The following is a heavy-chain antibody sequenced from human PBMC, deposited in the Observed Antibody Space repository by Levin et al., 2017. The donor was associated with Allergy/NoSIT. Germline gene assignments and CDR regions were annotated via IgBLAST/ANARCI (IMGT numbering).Heavy chain of an antibody. J-gene: IGHJ6*02. Sequence: GSLRLSCAVYGGSFSGYYWSWIRQPPGKGLEWIGEINHSGSTNYNPSLKSRVTISVDTSKDQFSLKLSSVTAADTAVYYCARARRTPYSSSRYRSGMDVWGQGTTVTVSS. CDR2: INHSGST. CDR3: ARARRTPYSSSRYRSGMDV. CDR1: GGSFSGYY. V-gene: IGHV4-34*01. D-gene: IGHD6-13*01.